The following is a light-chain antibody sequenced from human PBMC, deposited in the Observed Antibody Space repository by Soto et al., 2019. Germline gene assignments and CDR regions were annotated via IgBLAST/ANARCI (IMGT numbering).Light chain of an antibody. CDR2: AAS. Sequence: DIQMTQSPSSLSASVGDRVTITCRASQSISSYLNWYKQKPGKAPKLLIYAASSLQSGVPARFRGSGSGTDFTLTISSLQPEDFATYYCQQSYSTSVTFGQGTKLEIK. CDR1: QSISSY. CDR3: QQSYSTSVT. J-gene: IGKJ2*01. V-gene: IGKV1-39*01.